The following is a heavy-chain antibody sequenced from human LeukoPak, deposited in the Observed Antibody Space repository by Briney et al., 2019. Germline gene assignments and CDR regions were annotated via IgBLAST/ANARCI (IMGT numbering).Heavy chain of an antibody. CDR3: ARGVGGDCRSTSCYHY. CDR2: IYYSGST. V-gene: IGHV4-31*03. Sequence: SQTLSLTCTVSGGSISSGGQFWSWVRQYPGKGLEWIGYIYYSGSTYYNPSLQSRVSISVDTSKNRFSLKVTSVTAADTAVYYCARGVGGDCRSTSCYHYWGQGTLVTVSS. D-gene: IGHD2-2*01. CDR1: GGSISSGGQF. J-gene: IGHJ4*02.